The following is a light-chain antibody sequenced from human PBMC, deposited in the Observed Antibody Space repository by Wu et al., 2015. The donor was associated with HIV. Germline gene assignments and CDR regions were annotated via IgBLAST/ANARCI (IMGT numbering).Light chain of an antibody. CDR2: GAS. J-gene: IGKJ2*03. Sequence: AIRITQSPASLSASIGDRVTITCRASQGISSYLAWYQQKPGKAPKLLIYGASTLQSGVPSRFSGSGSGTDFTLTISCLQSEDFATYYCQQYYSYVYSFGQGTKLEIK. CDR1: QGISSY. CDR3: QQYYSYVYS. V-gene: IGKV1-8*01.